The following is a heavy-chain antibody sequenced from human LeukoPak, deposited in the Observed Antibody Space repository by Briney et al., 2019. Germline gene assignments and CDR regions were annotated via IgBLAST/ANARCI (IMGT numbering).Heavy chain of an antibody. CDR2: INQDGSEK. CDR1: GFTFSSYW. D-gene: IGHD5-24*01. J-gene: IGHJ4*02. V-gene: IGHV3-7*01. Sequence: PGGSLRLSCAASGFTFSSYWMTWVRHPPGKGLEWVANINQDGSEKYYVDSVKGRFTISRDNTRDSLYLQMNSLRAEDTAVYYCARHMERWQQFTRSLDYWGQGTLVTVSS. CDR3: ARHMERWQQFTRSLDY.